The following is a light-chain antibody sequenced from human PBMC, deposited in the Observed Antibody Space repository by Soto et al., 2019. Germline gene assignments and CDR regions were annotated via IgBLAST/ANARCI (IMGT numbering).Light chain of an antibody. V-gene: IGKV3-20*01. Sequence: EILLTQYPGSLSLSQWEIATLSWRASQSVSSSYLAWYQQKPGQAPRLLIYGASSRATGIPDRFSGSGSGTDFTLTISRLEPEDFAVYYCQQYGSSPSFGPGTKVDIK. J-gene: IGKJ3*01. CDR1: QSVSSSY. CDR2: GAS. CDR3: QQYGSSPS.